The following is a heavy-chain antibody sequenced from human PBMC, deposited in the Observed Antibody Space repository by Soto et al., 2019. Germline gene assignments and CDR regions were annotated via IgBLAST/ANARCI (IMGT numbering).Heavy chain of an antibody. CDR1: GVSVSSGSYY. D-gene: IGHD1-26*01. V-gene: IGHV4-61*01. Sequence: SETLSLTCTVSGVSVSSGSYYWSWIRQPPGKGLEWIGCVYYSGTTYSNPSLESRLTMSIERSKNQFSLKLTSVTAADTAVYYCARTVGVPSDSWGQGILVTVSS. J-gene: IGHJ5*02. CDR2: VYYSGTT. CDR3: ARTVGVPSDS.